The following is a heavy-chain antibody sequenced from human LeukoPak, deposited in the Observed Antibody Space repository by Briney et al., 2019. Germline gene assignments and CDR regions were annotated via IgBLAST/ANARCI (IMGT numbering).Heavy chain of an antibody. D-gene: IGHD3-10*01. CDR2: INPSGGST. CDR3: ARDAHPRSYGSGSYSH. V-gene: IGHV1-46*03. CDR1: GYTFTSYY. J-gene: IGHJ4*02. Sequence: ASVKVSCKASGYTFTSYYMHWVRQAPGQGLEWMGIINPSGGSTSYAQKFQGRVTMTRDTSTSTVFMELSSLRSEDTAVYYCARDAHPRSYGSGSYSHWGQGTLVTVSS.